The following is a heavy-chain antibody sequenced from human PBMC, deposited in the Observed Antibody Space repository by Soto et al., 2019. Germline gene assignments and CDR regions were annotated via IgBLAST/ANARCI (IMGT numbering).Heavy chain of an antibody. V-gene: IGHV1-69*12. CDR3: TRDLYYFDSSAYYGHNWFDP. Sequence: QVQLVQSGAEVKKPGSSVKVSCKASGGTFSTYTMSWVRQAPGQGLEWMGGIIPMFGTTTYAENFQGRVTITADESTSTAYMELTSLRSEDTAVYYCTRDLYYFDSSAYYGHNWFDPWGQGTRVTDSS. CDR1: GGTFSTYT. D-gene: IGHD3-22*01. J-gene: IGHJ5*02. CDR2: IIPMFGTT.